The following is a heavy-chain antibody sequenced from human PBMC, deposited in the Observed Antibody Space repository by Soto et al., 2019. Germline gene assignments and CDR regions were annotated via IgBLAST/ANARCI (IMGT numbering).Heavy chain of an antibody. V-gene: IGHV1-69*08. J-gene: IGHJ6*02. D-gene: IGHD2-21*02. CDR3: ARDFKTYCGGDWYLHYYYYYGMDV. CDR2: IIPILGIA. CDR1: GGTFSSYT. Sequence: QVQLVQSGAEVKKPGSSVKVSCKASGGTFSSYTISWVRQAPGQGLEWMGRIIPILGIANYAQKFQGRVTITADKSTSTAYMELSSLRSEDTAVYYCARDFKTYCGGDWYLHYYYYYGMDVCGQGTTVTVSS.